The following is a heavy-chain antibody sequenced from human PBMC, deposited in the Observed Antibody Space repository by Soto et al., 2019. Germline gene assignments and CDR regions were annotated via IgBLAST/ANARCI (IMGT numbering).Heavy chain of an antibody. J-gene: IGHJ3*01. CDR2: ITWNSGST. Sequence: EVELVESGGGVVRPGGSLRLSCAASGFRFDDFGMSWVRQAPGKGLEWVSGITWNSGSTGYADSVKGRFRISRDNAKNSLYLQMESLRAEDTAFYYCARDGGVAVAVDAFDLWGQGTMVTVSS. CDR3: ARDGGVAVAVDAFDL. D-gene: IGHD6-19*01. V-gene: IGHV3-20*04. CDR1: GFRFDDFG.